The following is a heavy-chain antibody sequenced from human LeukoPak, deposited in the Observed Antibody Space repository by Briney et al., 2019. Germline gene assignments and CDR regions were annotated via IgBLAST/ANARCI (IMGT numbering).Heavy chain of an antibody. CDR3: ARPIAPQLRGYYFDY. CDR2: ISAYNGDT. Sequence: GASVKVSCKASGYTFTNYGISWVRHAPGQGLEWMGWISAYNGDTNYAQKLQGRVTMTRDTSTSTVYMELSSLRSEDTAVYYCARPIAPQLRGYYFDYSGQGTRVTVSS. CDR1: GYTFTNYG. J-gene: IGHJ4*02. V-gene: IGHV1-18*01. D-gene: IGHD2-2*01.